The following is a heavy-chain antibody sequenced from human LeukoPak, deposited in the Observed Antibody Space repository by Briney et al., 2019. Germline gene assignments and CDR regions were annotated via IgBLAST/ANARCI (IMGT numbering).Heavy chain of an antibody. J-gene: IGHJ5*02. CDR1: GGTCSSYA. Sequence: SVKVSCKASGGTCSSYAISWVRQAPGQGLEWMGRIIPIFGTANYAQKFQGGVTITTDESTSTAYMELSSLRSEDTAVYYCAREYCSGGSCYPYWFDPWGQGTLVTVSS. CDR2: IIPIFGTA. CDR3: AREYCSGGSCYPYWFDP. D-gene: IGHD2-15*01. V-gene: IGHV1-69*05.